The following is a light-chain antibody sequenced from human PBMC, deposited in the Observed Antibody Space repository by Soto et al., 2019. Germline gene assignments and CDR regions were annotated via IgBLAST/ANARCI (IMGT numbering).Light chain of an antibody. CDR2: EVS. V-gene: IGKV2D-29*01. Sequence: IVLTKPPPPFSFTLGRPAPFPCKSSKSLRIGDGKTYLYWYLQKPGQPPQLLIYEVSNRFSGVPDRFSGSGSGTDFTLKISRVEAEDVGVYYCMQSIQLPRTFGQGTKVEIK. J-gene: IGKJ1*01. CDR3: MQSIQLPRT. CDR1: KSLRIGDGKTY.